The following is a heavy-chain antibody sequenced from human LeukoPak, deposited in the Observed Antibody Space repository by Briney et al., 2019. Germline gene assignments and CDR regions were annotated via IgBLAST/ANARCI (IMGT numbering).Heavy chain of an antibody. CDR2: IFHSGST. Sequence: SETLSPTCAAPGGPISSGGYSWAWFRHPQGKALEGIGYIFHSGSTKYSPSLKSRVTISVDRPKNQFSLKLSSVTAADTAVYYCARGPLAYNFGEFDYWGQGALVTVSS. J-gene: IGHJ4*02. CDR3: ARGPLAYNFGEFDY. V-gene: IGHV4-30-2*01. CDR1: GGPISSGGYS. D-gene: IGHD5-18*01.